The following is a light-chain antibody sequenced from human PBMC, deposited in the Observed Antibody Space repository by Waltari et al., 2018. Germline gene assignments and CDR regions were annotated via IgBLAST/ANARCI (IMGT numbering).Light chain of an antibody. CDR1: SLRSYY. CDR2: GKN. V-gene: IGLV3-19*01. J-gene: IGLJ2*01. CDR3: NSRDSSGNHLV. Sequence: SSELTQDPAVSVALGPTVRITCQGDSLRSYYASWYQQKPGQAPVLVIYGKNNRPSGIPNRFYGSSSGNTASLTITGAQAEDEADYYCNSRDSSGNHLVFGGGTKLTVL.